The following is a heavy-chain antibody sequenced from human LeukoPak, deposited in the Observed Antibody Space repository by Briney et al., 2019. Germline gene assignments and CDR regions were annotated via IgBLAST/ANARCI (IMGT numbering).Heavy chain of an antibody. J-gene: IGHJ3*02. Sequence: GASVKVSCKASGYTFTSYDINWVRQATGQGLEWMGWMNPNSGNTGYAQKFQGRVTMTRNTSISTAYIELSSLRSEDTAVYYCATGPGRSDAFDIWGQGTMVTVSS. D-gene: IGHD1-26*01. CDR1: GYTFTSYD. CDR3: ATGPGRSDAFDI. CDR2: MNPNSGNT. V-gene: IGHV1-8*01.